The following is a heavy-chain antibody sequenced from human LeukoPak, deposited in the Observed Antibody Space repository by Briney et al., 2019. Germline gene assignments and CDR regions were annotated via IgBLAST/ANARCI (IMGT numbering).Heavy chain of an antibody. D-gene: IGHD2-15*01. J-gene: IGHJ4*02. CDR2: VYYSGGT. CDR1: GASTSSSTYY. CDR3: ATQAAGGPLDY. V-gene: IGHV4-39*01. Sequence: SETLSLTCTVSGASTSSSTYYWGWIRQPPGKGLERIGTVYYSGGTSYYPSLKSRVTISVDTSKNQFSLKLTSVTAADTAVYYCATQAAGGPLDYWGQGTLVTVSS.